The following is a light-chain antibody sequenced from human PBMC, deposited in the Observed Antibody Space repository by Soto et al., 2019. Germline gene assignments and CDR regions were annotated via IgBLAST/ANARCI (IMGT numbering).Light chain of an antibody. CDR3: QQYGRTSWT. J-gene: IGKJ1*01. V-gene: IGKV3-20*01. Sequence: ESVLTQAAGALSLYPGEGATLSCRASQSVSTNFFAWYQQKPGQAPRLLIYGASTRATGIPDRFSGSGSGTDFTLTISRLEPEDFAVYYCQQYGRTSWTFGQGTKV. CDR1: QSVSTNF. CDR2: GAS.